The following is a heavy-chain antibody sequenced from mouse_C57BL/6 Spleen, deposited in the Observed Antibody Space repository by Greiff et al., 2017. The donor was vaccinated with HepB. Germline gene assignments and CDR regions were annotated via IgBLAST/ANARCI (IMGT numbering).Heavy chain of an antibody. CDR2: INPNNGGT. CDR3: AREGYSNGFDY. CDR1: GYTFTDYY. Sequence: VQLQQSGPELVKPGASVKISCKASGYTFTDYYMNWVKQSHGKSLEWIGDINPNNGGTSYNQKFKGKATLTVDKSSSTAYMELRSLTSEDSAVYYCAREGYSNGFDYWGQGTTLTVSS. D-gene: IGHD2-5*01. J-gene: IGHJ2*01. V-gene: IGHV1-26*01.